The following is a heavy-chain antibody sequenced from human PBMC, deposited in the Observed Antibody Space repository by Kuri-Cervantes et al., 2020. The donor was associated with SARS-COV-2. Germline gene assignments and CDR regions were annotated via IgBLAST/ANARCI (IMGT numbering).Heavy chain of an antibody. V-gene: IGHV4-30-4*08. Sequence: SETLSLTCTVSGYSISSGDYYWSWIRQPPGKGLEWIGYIYYSGSTYYNPSLKSRVTISVDTSKNQFSLKLSSVTAADTAVYYCARRLQLAGAFDIWGQGTMVTVSS. J-gene: IGHJ3*02. CDR2: IYYSGST. CDR3: ARRLQLAGAFDI. CDR1: GYSISSGDYY. D-gene: IGHD6-13*01.